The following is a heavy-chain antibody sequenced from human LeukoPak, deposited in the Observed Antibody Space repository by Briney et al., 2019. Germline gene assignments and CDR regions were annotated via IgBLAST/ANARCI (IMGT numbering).Heavy chain of an antibody. CDR2: ISSTSSYI. CDR1: GFTFTSYS. Sequence: GGSLRLSCAASGFTFTSYSLNWVRQAPGKGLEWVSSISSTSSYIYYADSVKGRFTISRDNAKNSLYLQMNSLIAEDTAVYYCARDPYSDYAFDYWGQGTLVTVYS. V-gene: IGHV3-21*01. D-gene: IGHD4-11*01. CDR3: ARDPYSDYAFDY. J-gene: IGHJ4*02.